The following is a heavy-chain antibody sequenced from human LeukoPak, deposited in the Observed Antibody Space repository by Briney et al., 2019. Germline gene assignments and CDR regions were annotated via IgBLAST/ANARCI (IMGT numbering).Heavy chain of an antibody. CDR2: INPNSGGT. Sequence: GASVKVSCKASGYTFTGYYMHWVRQAPGQGLEWMGWINPNSGGTNYAQKFQGRVTMTRDTSTSTVYMELSSLRSEDTAVYYCAKGGEWLVASAYYYYYMDVWGKGTTVTISS. D-gene: IGHD6-19*01. CDR1: GYTFTGYY. CDR3: AKGGEWLVASAYYYYYMDV. V-gene: IGHV1-2*02. J-gene: IGHJ6*03.